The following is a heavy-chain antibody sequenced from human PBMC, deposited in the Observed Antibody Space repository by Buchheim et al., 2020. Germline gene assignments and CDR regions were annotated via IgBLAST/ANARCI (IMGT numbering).Heavy chain of an antibody. Sequence: QLQLEESGPGLAKPSETLSLTCTVSGGSISTSSFYWGWIRQSPGTGLEWIGSLYNSGSTYYNPSLKSRVIISVDTSKNQFSLKLSSVTAADTAVYYCAREDYYDKSRLDYWGQGTL. D-gene: IGHD3-22*01. V-gene: IGHV4-39*07. CDR3: AREDYYDKSRLDY. CDR1: GGSISTSSFY. J-gene: IGHJ4*02. CDR2: LYNSGST.